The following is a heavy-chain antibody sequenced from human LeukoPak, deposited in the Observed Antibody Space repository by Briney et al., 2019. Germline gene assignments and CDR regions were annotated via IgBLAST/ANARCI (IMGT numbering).Heavy chain of an antibody. Sequence: ASVKVSCKASGYTFTSYGISWVRQAPGQGLEWMGWISAYNGNTNYAQKFQGRVTITTDESTSTAYMELSSLRSEDTAVYYCARSRPAAPAWFDPWGQGTLVTVSS. V-gene: IGHV1-18*01. D-gene: IGHD2-2*01. CDR1: GYTFTSYG. CDR2: ISAYNGNT. CDR3: ARSRPAAPAWFDP. J-gene: IGHJ5*02.